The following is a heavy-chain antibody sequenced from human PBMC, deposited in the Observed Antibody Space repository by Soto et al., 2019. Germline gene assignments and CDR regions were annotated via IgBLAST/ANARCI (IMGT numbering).Heavy chain of an antibody. CDR1: GYTFTSYG. Sequence: ASVKVSCKASGYTFTSYGISWVRQAPGQRLEWMGWISAYNGNTNYAQKLQGRVTMTTDTSTSTAYMELRSLRSDDTAVYYCARDDVDILTGYSKRFNWFHPWRQSTLVTVSS. V-gene: IGHV1-18*01. CDR3: ARDDVDILTGYSKRFNWFHP. J-gene: IGHJ5*02. CDR2: ISAYNGNT. D-gene: IGHD3-9*01.